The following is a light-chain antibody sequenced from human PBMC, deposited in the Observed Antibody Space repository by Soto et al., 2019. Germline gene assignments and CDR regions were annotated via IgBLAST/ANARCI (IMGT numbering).Light chain of an antibody. CDR3: QQRSNWPPIT. CDR2: LAS. CDR1: QAVNTR. Sequence: EIVLTHSPATLSSFPGDIVTLSCRASQAVNTRLAWYQHKPGQAPRLLIYLASNRAAGVPARFSGSGSGTDFTLTISDVEPEDFAVYYCQQRSNWPPITFGQGTRLEIK. J-gene: IGKJ5*01. V-gene: IGKV3-11*01.